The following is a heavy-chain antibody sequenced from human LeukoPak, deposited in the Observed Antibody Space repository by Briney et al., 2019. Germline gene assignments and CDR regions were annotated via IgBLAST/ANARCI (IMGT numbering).Heavy chain of an antibody. Sequence: PGRSLRLSCAASGFTFSSDDMSWVRQAPGKGLEWVSTIDCSGGNTYYADSVKGRFTISRNNSKNTLYLQMNSLKVKDTAFYYWANRLGGRAFDSWGQGTLVTVSS. CDR3: ANRLGGRAFDS. D-gene: IGHD4-23*01. CDR2: IDCSGGNT. CDR1: GFTFSSDD. J-gene: IGHJ4*02. V-gene: IGHV3-23*01.